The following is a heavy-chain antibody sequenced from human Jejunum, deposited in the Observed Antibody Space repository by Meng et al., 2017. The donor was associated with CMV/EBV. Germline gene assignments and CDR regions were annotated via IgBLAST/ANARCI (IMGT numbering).Heavy chain of an antibody. CDR3: ARSRRYIDSRGGRELVLSSDY. Sequence: YMHWVRRAPGQGLEWMGWINPNSGGTNYAQQFQGRVTMTRDTSISTAYMELSRLRSDDTAVYYCARSRRYIDSRGGRELVLSSDYWGQGTLVTVSS. J-gene: IGHJ4*02. CDR2: INPNSGGT. D-gene: IGHD1-7*01. V-gene: IGHV1-2*02. CDR1: Y.